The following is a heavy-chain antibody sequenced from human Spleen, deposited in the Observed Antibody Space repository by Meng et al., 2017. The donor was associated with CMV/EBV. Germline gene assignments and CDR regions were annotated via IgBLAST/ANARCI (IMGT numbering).Heavy chain of an antibody. CDR3: AKRSTTQCSGGSCYTSYFDY. CDR2: ISGSGGST. J-gene: IGHJ4*02. D-gene: IGHD2-15*01. V-gene: IGHV3-23*01. CDR1: GFTFSSYA. Sequence: GESLKISCAASGFTFSSYAMSWVRQAPGKGLEWVSTISGSGGSTYYADSVKGRFTISRDNSKNTLYLQMKSLRAEDTAVYYCAKRSTTQCSGGSCYTSYFDYWGQGTLVTAPQ.